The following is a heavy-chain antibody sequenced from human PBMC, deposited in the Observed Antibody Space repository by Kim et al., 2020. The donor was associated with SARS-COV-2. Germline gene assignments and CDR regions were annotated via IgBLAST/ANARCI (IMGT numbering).Heavy chain of an antibody. J-gene: IGHJ4*02. CDR3: ARFLTVTKYFDY. Sequence: NYAQKFQGRVTITADESTSTAYMERSSLRSEDTAVYYCARFLTVTKYFDYWGQGTLVTVSS. D-gene: IGHD4-17*01. V-gene: IGHV1-69*01.